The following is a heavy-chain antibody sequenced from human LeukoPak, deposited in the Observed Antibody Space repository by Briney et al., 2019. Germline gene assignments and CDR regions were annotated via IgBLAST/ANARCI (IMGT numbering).Heavy chain of an antibody. CDR2: MSASSGNT. J-gene: IGHJ4*02. D-gene: IGHD2-21*02. V-gene: IGHV1-8*01. CDR1: GYTFTNYD. Sequence: ASVKVSCKASGYTFTNYDINWVRQATGQGLEWLGWMSASSGNTGYPQKFQGRVSMTRATSTTTASLELSSLTFEDTAVYYCARTPPKGDIDYWGQGTLVTVSS. CDR3: ARTPPKGDIDY.